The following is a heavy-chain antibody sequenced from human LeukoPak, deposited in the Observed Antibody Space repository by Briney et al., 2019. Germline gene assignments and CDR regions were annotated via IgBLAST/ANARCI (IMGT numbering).Heavy chain of an antibody. D-gene: IGHD3-10*02. CDR2: ISYDGSNK. Sequence: GGSLRLSCPASGFTFSSYGMHWVRQAPGKGLEWVAVISYDGSNKYYAASVKGRFTISRDNSKNTLYLQMNSLRAEDTAVYYCAKLGSGSYSHRYYYYYGMDVWGQGTTVTVSS. CDR1: GFTFSSYG. CDR3: AKLGSGSYSHRYYYYYGMDV. J-gene: IGHJ6*02. V-gene: IGHV3-30*18.